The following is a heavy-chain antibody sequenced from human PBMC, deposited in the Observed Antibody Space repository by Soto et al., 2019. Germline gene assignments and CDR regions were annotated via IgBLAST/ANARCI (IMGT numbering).Heavy chain of an antibody. CDR1: GGSFSGYY. J-gene: IGHJ4*02. CDR2: INHSGST. V-gene: IGHV4-34*01. CDR3: AKDESLGPRYWEPPSSCFDY. Sequence: SETLSLTCAVYGGSFSGYYWSWIRQPPGKGLEWIGEINHSGSTNYNPSLKSRVTISVDTSKNQFSLKLSSVTAADTAVYYCAKDESLGPRYWEPPSSCFDYWGQGTLVTVSS. D-gene: IGHD1-26*01.